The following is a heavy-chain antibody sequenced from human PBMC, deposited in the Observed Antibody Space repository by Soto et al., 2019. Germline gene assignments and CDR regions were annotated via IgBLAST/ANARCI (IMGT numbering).Heavy chain of an antibody. Sequence: PLQTLSLTCAVSGGSISSSNWWRCVRQPPGKGLECVGEIYHSGSTNYNPSLKSRVTISVDKSKNQFSLKLSSVTAADTAVYYCASTYSSSCLFDYWGQGTLVTVS. J-gene: IGHJ4*02. CDR2: IYHSGST. D-gene: IGHD6-13*01. CDR1: GGSISSSNW. CDR3: ASTYSSSCLFDY. V-gene: IGHV4-4*02.